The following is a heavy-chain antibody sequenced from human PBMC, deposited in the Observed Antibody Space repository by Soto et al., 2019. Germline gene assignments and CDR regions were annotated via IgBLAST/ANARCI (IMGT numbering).Heavy chain of an antibody. CDR3: AKGGGEQQLVSE. CDR2: ISGSGGST. CDR1: GFTFSSYA. Sequence: EVQLLESGGGLVQPGGSLRLSCAASGFTFSSYAMSWVRQAPGKGLEWVSAISGSGGSTYYADSVKGRFTISRDNSKNTLYLQMNSLGAEDTAVYYCAKGGGEQQLVSEWGQGTLVTVSS. V-gene: IGHV3-23*01. J-gene: IGHJ4*02. D-gene: IGHD6-13*01.